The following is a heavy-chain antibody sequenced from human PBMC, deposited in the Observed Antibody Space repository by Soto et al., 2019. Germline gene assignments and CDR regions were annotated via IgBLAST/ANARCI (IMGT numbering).Heavy chain of an antibody. CDR1: GFTFSSYD. Sequence: GGSLRLSCAASGFTFSSYDMHWVRQATGKGLEWVSAIGTAGDTYCPGSVKGRFTISRENAKNSLYLQMNSLRAEDTAVYYCARELRQDCSGGSCYSDYYYYYGMDVWGQGTTVTVSS. J-gene: IGHJ6*02. CDR2: IGTAGDT. D-gene: IGHD2-15*01. V-gene: IGHV3-13*01. CDR3: ARELRQDCSGGSCYSDYYYYYGMDV.